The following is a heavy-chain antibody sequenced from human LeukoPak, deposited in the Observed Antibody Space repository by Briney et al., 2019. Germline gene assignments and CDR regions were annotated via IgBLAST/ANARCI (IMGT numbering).Heavy chain of an antibody. Sequence: PSETLSLTCIVSGASISSYYWSWIRRPAGKGLKWSGRIDTSGSTNYNPSLKSRVTMSIDTSKNQFSLKLSSVTAADTAVYYCARGEYYYDSSGYYSRFDPWGQGTLVTVSS. CDR1: GASISSYY. CDR2: IDTSGST. J-gene: IGHJ5*02. V-gene: IGHV4-4*07. CDR3: ARGEYYYDSSGYYSRFDP. D-gene: IGHD3-22*01.